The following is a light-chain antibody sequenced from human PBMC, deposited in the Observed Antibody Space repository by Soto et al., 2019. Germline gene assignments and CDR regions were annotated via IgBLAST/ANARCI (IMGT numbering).Light chain of an antibody. CDR3: QQYGNSPPYT. CDR2: GTS. J-gene: IGKJ2*01. CDR1: QSVRSNY. Sequence: PGARATLSCGASQSVRSNYLAWYQQKPGLAPRLLIDGTSTRATGVPDRFSGSGSGTDFTLTISRLEPEDSAVYYCQQYGNSPPYTFGQGTKLEIK. V-gene: IGKV3D-20*01.